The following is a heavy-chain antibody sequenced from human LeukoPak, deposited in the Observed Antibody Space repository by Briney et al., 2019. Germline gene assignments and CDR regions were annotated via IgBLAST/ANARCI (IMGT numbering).Heavy chain of an antibody. V-gene: IGHV3-48*03. CDR3: ARGWQLGN. CDR2: ISPSGSIT. Sequence: PGGALRLSCAVSGLTFSRYEMTWVRQAPGKRLEWISYISPSGSITYYVGSVKGRFIISRDNAKDSLYLQMNSRRVEDTAVYYCARGWQLGNWGQGTLVTVSS. J-gene: IGHJ4*02. D-gene: IGHD6-6*01. CDR1: GLTFSRYE.